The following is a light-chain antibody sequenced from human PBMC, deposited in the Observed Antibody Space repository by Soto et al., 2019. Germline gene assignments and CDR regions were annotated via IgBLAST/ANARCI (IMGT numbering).Light chain of an antibody. J-gene: IGLJ1*01. CDR2: NNN. V-gene: IGLV1-44*01. Sequence: QSVLTQPPSASGTPGQRVTISCSGSSSNIGSNTVNWYQQLPGTAPKLLIYNNNQRPPGVPDRFSGSKSGTSASLAISGLQSEDDADYYCAARDDRLNGLVFGTGTKVTVL. CDR3: AARDDRLNGLV. CDR1: SSNIGSNT.